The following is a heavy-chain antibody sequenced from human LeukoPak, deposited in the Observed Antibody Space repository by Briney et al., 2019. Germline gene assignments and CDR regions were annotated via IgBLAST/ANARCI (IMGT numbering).Heavy chain of an antibody. CDR1: GGSISSSSYY. CDR3: ARHFTGRWPVHFEH. J-gene: IGHJ1*01. Sequence: SETVSLTCTVSGGSISSSSYYWGWIRQPPGRGLDWIGNIYYSGGTYYNPSLKSRVTISVDTSKNQFSLNLSSVAAADTAVYYCARHFTGRWPVHFEHWGRGTLVTVS. V-gene: IGHV4-39*01. CDR2: IYYSGGT. D-gene: IGHD6-19*01.